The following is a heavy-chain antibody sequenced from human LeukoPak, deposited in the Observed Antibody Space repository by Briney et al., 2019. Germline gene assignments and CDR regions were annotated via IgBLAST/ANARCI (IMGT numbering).Heavy chain of an antibody. CDR1: GYTFTSYY. J-gene: IGHJ4*02. Sequence: ASVKVSCKASGYTFTSYYMHWVRQAPGQGLEWMGIINPSGGSTSYAQKFQGRVTMTRDTSTSTVYIELSSLRSEDTAVYYCAREVRAAAYDYWGQGTLVTVSS. D-gene: IGHD6-13*01. V-gene: IGHV1-46*01. CDR2: INPSGGST. CDR3: AREVRAAAYDY.